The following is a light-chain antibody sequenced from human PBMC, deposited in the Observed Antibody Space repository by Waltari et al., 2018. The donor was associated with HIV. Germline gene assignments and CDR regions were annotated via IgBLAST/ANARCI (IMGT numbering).Light chain of an antibody. CDR2: WAS. CDR1: PSVLYSSNNKNY. J-gene: IGKJ1*01. Sequence: DIVMTQSPDSLVVSLGERATINCKSSPSVLYSSNNKNYLAWYQQKLGQPPKLLIYWASTRESGVPDRFSGSGSGTDFTPTISSLQAEDVAVYYCQQYYSTPLTFGQGTKVEIK. V-gene: IGKV4-1*01. CDR3: QQYYSTPLT.